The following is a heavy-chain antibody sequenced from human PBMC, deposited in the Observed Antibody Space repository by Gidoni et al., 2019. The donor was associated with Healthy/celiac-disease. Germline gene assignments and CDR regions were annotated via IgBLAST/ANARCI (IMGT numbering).Heavy chain of an antibody. V-gene: IGHV3-48*01. J-gene: IGHJ5*02. CDR2: ISSSSITI. CDR1: EFTFLSYS. Sequence: EVQLVESGGGLVQPGGSLRLSCAASEFTFLSYSMNGVRRAPGKGLEWVSYISSSSITIYYADSVKGRFTISRDNAKNSLYLQMNSLRAEDTAVYYCARMGESVLLCSWFDLWGQGTLVTVSS. D-gene: IGHD3-10*02. CDR3: ARMGESVLLCSWFDL.